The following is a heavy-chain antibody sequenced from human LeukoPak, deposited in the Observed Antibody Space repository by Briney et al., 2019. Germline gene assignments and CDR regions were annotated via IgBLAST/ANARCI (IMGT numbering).Heavy chain of an antibody. CDR1: GGSISSYY. J-gene: IGHJ4*02. CDR3: AIESWIRGFDY. Sequence: SETLSLTCTVSGGSISSYYWSWIRQPPGKGLEWIGYIYYSGSTNYNPSLKSRVTISVDTSKNQFSLKLSSVTAADTAVYYCAIESWIRGFDYWGQGTLVTVSS. V-gene: IGHV4-59*01. CDR2: IYYSGST. D-gene: IGHD5-18*01.